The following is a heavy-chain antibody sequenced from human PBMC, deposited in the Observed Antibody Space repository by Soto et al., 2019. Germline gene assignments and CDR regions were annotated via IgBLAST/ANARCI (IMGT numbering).Heavy chain of an antibody. CDR1: GGSFSGYY. CDR3: ARRLIVVVAADYFDY. V-gene: IGHV4-34*01. CDR2: INHSGST. D-gene: IGHD2-15*01. Sequence: PSETLSLTCAVYGGSFSGYYWSWIRQPPGKGLEWIGEINHSGSTNYNPSLKSRVTISVDTSKNQFSLKLSSVTAADTAVYYCARRLIVVVAADYFDYWGQGTLVTVSS. J-gene: IGHJ4*02.